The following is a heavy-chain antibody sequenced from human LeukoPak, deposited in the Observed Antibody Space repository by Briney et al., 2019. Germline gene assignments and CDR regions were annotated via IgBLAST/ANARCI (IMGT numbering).Heavy chain of an antibody. V-gene: IGHV1-69*04. Sequence: ASVKVSCKASGGTFSSYAISWVRQAPGQGLEWMGRIIPILGIANYAQKFQGRVTITADKSTSTAYMELSSLRSEDTAVYYCARGHCSGGSCYSGFDYWGQGTLVTVSS. CDR2: IIPILGIA. CDR3: ARGHCSGGSCYSGFDY. CDR1: GGTFSSYA. D-gene: IGHD2-15*01. J-gene: IGHJ4*02.